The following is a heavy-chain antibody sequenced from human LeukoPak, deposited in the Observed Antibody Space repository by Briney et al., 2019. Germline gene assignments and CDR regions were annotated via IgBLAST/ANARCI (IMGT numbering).Heavy chain of an antibody. CDR1: GFTFSRYG. CDR2: ISYDGSNK. Sequence: PGGSLRLSCAASGFTFSRYGMHWVRQAPGKGLEWVAVISYDGSNKYYADSVKGRFTISRDNAKNSLYLQMNSLRAEDTAVYYCAKADEYYYYYYYMDVWGKGTTVTVSS. CDR3: AKADEYYYYYYYMDV. D-gene: IGHD5-24*01. V-gene: IGHV3-30*18. J-gene: IGHJ6*03.